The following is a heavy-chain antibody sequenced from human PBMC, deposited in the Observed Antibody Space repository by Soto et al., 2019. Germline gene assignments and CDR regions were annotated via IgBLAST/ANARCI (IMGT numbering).Heavy chain of an antibody. CDR3: ARGYCSGGSCYQQYFDY. Sequence: QVQLVQSGAEVKKPGSSVKVSCKASGGTFSSYAISWVRQAPGQGLEWMGGIIPIFGTANYAQKFQGRVTITADESTSTAYMELSRLRSEDTAVYYCARGYCSGGSCYQQYFDYWGQGTLVTVSS. CDR2: IIPIFGTA. D-gene: IGHD2-15*01. J-gene: IGHJ4*02. CDR1: GGTFSSYA. V-gene: IGHV1-69*01.